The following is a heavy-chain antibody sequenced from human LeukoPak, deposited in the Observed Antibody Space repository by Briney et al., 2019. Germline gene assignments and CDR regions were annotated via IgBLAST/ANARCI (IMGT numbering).Heavy chain of an antibody. V-gene: IGHV4-4*02. Sequence: SETLSLTCAVSGGSISSSNWWSWVRQPTGKGLEWIGESDHSGSTNYNPSVKSRVTISVDTSKNQFSLKLSSVTAADTAVYYCARELLSGDPSIGNWGQGTLVTVSS. CDR3: ARELLSGDPSIGN. CDR1: GGSISSSNW. CDR2: SDHSGST. J-gene: IGHJ4*02. D-gene: IGHD7-27*01.